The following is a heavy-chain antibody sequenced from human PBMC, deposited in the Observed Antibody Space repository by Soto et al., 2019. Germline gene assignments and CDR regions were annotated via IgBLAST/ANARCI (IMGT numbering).Heavy chain of an antibody. Sequence: ASVNVSCKSSGYTFTSYYIHWVRQAPGQGLECMGIINPSGGSTSYAQKFQGRVTMTRDTSTSTVYMELSSLRSEDTAVYYCARGGYYYDSSGYYYSYYYYGIDVWGQGTTVTVSS. CDR1: GYTFTSYY. J-gene: IGHJ6*02. CDR2: INPSGGST. V-gene: IGHV1-46*01. D-gene: IGHD3-22*01. CDR3: ARGGYYYDSSGYYYSYYYYGIDV.